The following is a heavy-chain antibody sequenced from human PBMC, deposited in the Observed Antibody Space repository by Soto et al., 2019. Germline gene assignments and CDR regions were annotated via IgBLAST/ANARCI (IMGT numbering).Heavy chain of an antibody. CDR2: ISYDGSNK. CDR1: GFTFSSYG. J-gene: IGHJ4*02. Sequence: TGGSLRLSCAASGFTFSSYGMHWVRQAPGKGLEWVAVISYDGSNKYYADSVKGRFTISGDNSKNTLYLQMNSLRAEDTAVYYCAKEAPYSSRLDHWRQRTPATVSS. D-gene: IGHD6-13*01. CDR3: AKEAPYSSRLDH. V-gene: IGHV3-30*18.